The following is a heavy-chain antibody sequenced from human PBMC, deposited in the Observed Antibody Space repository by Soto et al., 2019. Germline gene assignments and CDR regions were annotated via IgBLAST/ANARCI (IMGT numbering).Heavy chain of an antibody. CDR1: GFTFSSYG. CDR3: AKDQGSGWFDY. Sequence: QVQLVESGGGVVQPGRSLRLSCAASGFTFSSYGMHWVRQAPGKGLEWVAVISYDGSNKYYADSVKGRFTISRDNSKNTLYLQMNSLRAEDTAVYYCAKDQGSGWFDYWGHGTLVTVSS. V-gene: IGHV3-30*18. D-gene: IGHD6-19*01. J-gene: IGHJ4*01. CDR2: ISYDGSNK.